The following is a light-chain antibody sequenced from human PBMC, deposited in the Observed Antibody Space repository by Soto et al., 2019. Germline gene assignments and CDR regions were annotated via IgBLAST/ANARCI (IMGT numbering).Light chain of an antibody. CDR1: QSVSSN. CDR2: GAS. CDR3: QQYNNWPRT. Sequence: ELVMTQSPATLSVYPGERATLSCRASQSVSSNLAWYQQKPGQAPRLLIYGASTRATGIPARFSGSGSGTEFTLTISSLQSEDFAVYYCQQYNNWPRTFGQGTKV. V-gene: IGKV3-15*01. J-gene: IGKJ1*01.